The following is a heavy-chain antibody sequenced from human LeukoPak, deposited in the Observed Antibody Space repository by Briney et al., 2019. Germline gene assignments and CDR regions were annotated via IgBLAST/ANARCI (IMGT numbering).Heavy chain of an antibody. CDR2: IYSSGST. CDR1: GGSFSSSSYY. CDR3: ARDVWFGELSPYYYYGMDA. Sequence: SETLSLTCTVSGGSFSSSSYYWGWIRQPPGKGLEWIGSIYSSGSTYYNPSLKSRVTISGDTSKNQFSLKLSSVTAADTAVYYCARDVWFGELSPYYYYGMDAWGQGTTVTVSS. V-gene: IGHV4-39*07. D-gene: IGHD3-10*01. J-gene: IGHJ6*02.